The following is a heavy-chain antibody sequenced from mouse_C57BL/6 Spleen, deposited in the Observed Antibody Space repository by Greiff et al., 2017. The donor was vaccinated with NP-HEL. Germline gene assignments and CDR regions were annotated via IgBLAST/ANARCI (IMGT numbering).Heavy chain of an antibody. J-gene: IGHJ2*01. Sequence: QVQLQQPGAELVKPGASVKLSCKASGYTFTSYWMQWVKQRPGQGLEWIGEIDPSDSYTNYNQKFKGKATLTVDTSSSTAYMQLSSLTSEDSSVYYCARCYYGSSYYFDYWGQGTTLTVSS. CDR3: ARCYYGSSYYFDY. V-gene: IGHV1-50*01. CDR1: GYTFTSYW. D-gene: IGHD1-1*01. CDR2: IDPSDSYT.